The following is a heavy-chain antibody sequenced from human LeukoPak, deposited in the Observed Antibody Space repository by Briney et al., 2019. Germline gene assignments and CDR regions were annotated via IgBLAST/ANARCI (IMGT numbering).Heavy chain of an antibody. Sequence: GESLKISCKGSGYSFTSYWIGWVRQMPGKGLEWMGIIYPGDSDTRYSPSFQGQVTISADKSISTAYLQWSSLKASDTAMYYCARSLLDIVVVPAAVYNWFDPWGQGTLVTVSS. CDR3: ARSLLDIVVVPAAVYNWFDP. J-gene: IGHJ5*02. CDR1: GYSFTSYW. CDR2: IYPGDSDT. D-gene: IGHD2-2*03. V-gene: IGHV5-51*01.